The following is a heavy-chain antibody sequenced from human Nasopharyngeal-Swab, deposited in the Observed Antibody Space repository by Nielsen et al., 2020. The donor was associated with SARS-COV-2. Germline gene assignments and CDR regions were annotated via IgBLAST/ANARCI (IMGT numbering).Heavy chain of an antibody. CDR1: GFTFSSYA. CDR2: ISYDGSKK. Sequence: GESLKISCAASGFTFSSYAMHWVRQAPGKGLEWVAVISYDGSKKYYADSVKGRFTISRDNSKNTLYLQMNSLRAEGTAVYYRARDQGSSWYTYYYYYGMDVWGQGTTVTVSS. V-gene: IGHV3-30-3*01. CDR3: ARDQGSSWYTYYYYYGMDV. D-gene: IGHD6-13*01. J-gene: IGHJ6*02.